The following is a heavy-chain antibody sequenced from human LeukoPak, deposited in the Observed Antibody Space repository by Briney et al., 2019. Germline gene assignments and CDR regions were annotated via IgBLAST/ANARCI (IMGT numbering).Heavy chain of an antibody. CDR2: INHSGST. CDR3: ARVSDSSGYYLFDY. V-gene: IGHV4-34*01. J-gene: IGHJ4*02. D-gene: IGHD3-22*01. CDR1: GGSFSGYY. Sequence: SETLSLTCAVYGGSFSGYYWSWIRQPPGKGLEWIGEINHSGSTNYNPSLKSRVTISVDTSKNQFSLKLSSVTAAGTAVYYCARVSDSSGYYLFDYWGQGTLVTVSS.